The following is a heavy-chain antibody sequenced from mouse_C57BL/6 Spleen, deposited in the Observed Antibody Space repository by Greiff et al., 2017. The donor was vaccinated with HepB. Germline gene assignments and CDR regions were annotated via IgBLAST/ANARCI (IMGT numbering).Heavy chain of an antibody. J-gene: IGHJ2*01. D-gene: IGHD2-5*01. Sequence: VQLQQSGPELVKPGASVKISCKASGYTFTDYYMNWVKQSHGKSLEWIGDINPNNGGTSYNQKFKGKATLTVDKSSSTAYMELRSLTSEDSAVYYCAKDLSYSNYVGYFDYWGQGTTLTVSS. CDR2: INPNNGGT. CDR3: AKDLSYSNYVGYFDY. CDR1: GYTFTDYY. V-gene: IGHV1-26*01.